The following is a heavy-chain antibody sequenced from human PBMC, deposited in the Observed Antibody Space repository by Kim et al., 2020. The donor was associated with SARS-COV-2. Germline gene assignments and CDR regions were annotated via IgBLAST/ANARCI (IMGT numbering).Heavy chain of an antibody. CDR2: VSYDGVTK. CDR3: AKSMQQVVTRSLDS. CDR1: GFSFSRYG. V-gene: IGHV3-30*18. Sequence: GGSLRLSCAASGFSFSRYGMVWVRQAPGKGLEWVAVVSYDGVTKVHADSVKGRFIISRDNSENMLYLQMNSLRTEDTAFYYCAKSMQQVVTRSLDSWGQGILVAVSS. J-gene: IGHJ4*02.